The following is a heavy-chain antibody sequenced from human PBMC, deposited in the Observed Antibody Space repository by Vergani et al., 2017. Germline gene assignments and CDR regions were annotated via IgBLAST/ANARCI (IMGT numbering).Heavy chain of an antibody. D-gene: IGHD3-10*01. V-gene: IGHV3-23*01. CDR1: GFTFIMHA. Sequence: EVQLLESGGGLVQPGGSLRLSCAASGFTFIMHAMSWVRQAPGKGLEWVSTLSASDRRTHYADSVKGRFTIYRDNSKNTLYLQMNSLRAEDTAVYYCAKDQAIMVRGVNLYYYGMDVWGQGTTVTVSS. CDR2: LSASDRRT. CDR3: AKDQAIMVRGVNLYYYGMDV. J-gene: IGHJ6*02.